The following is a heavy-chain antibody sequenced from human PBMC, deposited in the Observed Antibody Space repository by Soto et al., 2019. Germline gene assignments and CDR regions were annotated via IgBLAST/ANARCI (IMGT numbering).Heavy chain of an antibody. Sequence: ASVKVSCKASGYTFTSYGISWVRQAPGQGLEWMGWISAYNGNTNYAQKLQGRVTMTTDTSTSTAYMELRSLRSDDTAVYYCARVPDVDILTGYMDYWGQGTLVTVSS. D-gene: IGHD3-9*01. CDR3: ARVPDVDILTGYMDY. CDR2: ISAYNGNT. V-gene: IGHV1-18*04. CDR1: GYTFTSYG. J-gene: IGHJ4*02.